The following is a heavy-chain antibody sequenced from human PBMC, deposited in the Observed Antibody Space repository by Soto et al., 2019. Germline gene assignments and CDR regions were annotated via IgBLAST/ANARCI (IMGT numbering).Heavy chain of an antibody. V-gene: IGHV3-33*01. CDR2: IWYDGSNK. Sequence: PGGSLRLSCAASGFTFSSYGMHWVRQAPGKGLEWVAVIWYDGSNKYYADSVKGRFTISRDNSKNTLYVQMNSLRAEDTAVYYCARAEGGTVVNSVDYWGQGTLVTVSS. J-gene: IGHJ4*02. CDR3: ARAEGGTVVNSVDY. D-gene: IGHD2-15*01. CDR1: GFTFSSYG.